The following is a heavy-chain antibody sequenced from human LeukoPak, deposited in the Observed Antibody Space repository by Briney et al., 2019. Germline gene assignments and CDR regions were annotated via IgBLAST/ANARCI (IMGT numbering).Heavy chain of an antibody. Sequence: GSSVKVSCKASGCTFSSYAISWVRQAPGQGLEWMGGIIPIFGTANYAQKFQGRVTITTDESTSTAYMELSSLRSEDTAVYYCASGRWSWYWFDPWGQGTLVTVSS. D-gene: IGHD6-13*01. CDR2: IIPIFGTA. V-gene: IGHV1-69*05. CDR1: GCTFSSYA. CDR3: ASGRWSWYWFDP. J-gene: IGHJ5*02.